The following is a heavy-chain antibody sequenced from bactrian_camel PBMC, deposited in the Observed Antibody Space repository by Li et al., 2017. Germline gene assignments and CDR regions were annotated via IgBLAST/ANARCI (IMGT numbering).Heavy chain of an antibody. CDR1: EYTYC. J-gene: IGHJ4*01. D-gene: IGHD1*01. V-gene: IGHV3S53*01. Sequence: VQLVESGGGSVQAGGSLRLSCEASEYTYCMGWFRQAPGKEREGVASIDSEGTTTYAESVKGRFTITRDSAKNMLYLEMHSLKPEDTAMYYCAASDLPACNGNRKYLYDYWGQGTQVTVS. CDR2: IDSEGTT. CDR3: AASDLPACNGNRKYLYDY.